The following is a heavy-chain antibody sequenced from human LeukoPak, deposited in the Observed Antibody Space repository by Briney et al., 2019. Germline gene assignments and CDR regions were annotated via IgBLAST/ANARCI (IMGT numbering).Heavy chain of an antibody. CDR1: GFTFSSYW. Sequence: GGSLRLSCVASGFTFSSYWMSWVRQAPGKGLEWVASIKQDGSETYYVDSVKGRFTISRDDAKNSLHLQMYSLRVDDTAVYYCARGKGGDGYPDYWGQGTLVTVSS. CDR2: IKQDGSET. J-gene: IGHJ4*02. D-gene: IGHD5-24*01. V-gene: IGHV3-7*01. CDR3: ARGKGGDGYPDY.